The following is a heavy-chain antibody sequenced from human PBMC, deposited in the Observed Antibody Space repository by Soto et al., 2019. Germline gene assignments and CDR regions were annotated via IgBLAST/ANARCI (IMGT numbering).Heavy chain of an antibody. D-gene: IGHD1-26*01. CDR2: IYYSGST. CDR3: ASQNSGSYYRNWFDP. Sequence: PSETLSLTCTVSGGSISSYYWSWIRQPPGKGLEWIGYIYYSGSTNYNPSLKSRVTISVDTSKNQFSLKLSSVTAADTAVYYCASQNSGSYYRNWFDPWGQGTLVTVSS. CDR1: GGSISSYY. V-gene: IGHV4-59*01. J-gene: IGHJ5*02.